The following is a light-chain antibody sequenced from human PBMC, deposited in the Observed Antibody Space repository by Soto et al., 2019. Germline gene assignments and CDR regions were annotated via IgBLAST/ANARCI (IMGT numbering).Light chain of an antibody. CDR1: SSNIGSNS. Sequence: QSVLTQPPSASGTPGQRVTISCSGSSSNIGSNSVYWYQQLPGTAPKLLIYSSNQRPSGVPDRFSGSKSGTSDSLAISGLRSEDEADYYCAAWDYSLSGPVFGGGTKLTVL. CDR3: AAWDYSLSGPV. J-gene: IGLJ2*01. CDR2: SSN. V-gene: IGLV1-47*02.